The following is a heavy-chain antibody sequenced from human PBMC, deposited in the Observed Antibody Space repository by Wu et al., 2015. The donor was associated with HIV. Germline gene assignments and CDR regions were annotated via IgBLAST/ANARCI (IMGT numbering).Heavy chain of an antibody. J-gene: IGHJ4*02. D-gene: IGHD4-17*01. Sequence: QVHLVQSGAEVKKPGSSVKVSCKASGDTSRNYVFSWVRQAPGQGLEWMGRFSPVFANPSYAHKFQGRATITADELTRTTYVELSSLRSDDTAVYFCARDAIPVTTEFDFWGQGTLVSVS. CDR3: ARDAIPVTTEFDF. CDR2: FSPVFANP. V-gene: IGHV1-69*15. CDR1: GDTSRNYV.